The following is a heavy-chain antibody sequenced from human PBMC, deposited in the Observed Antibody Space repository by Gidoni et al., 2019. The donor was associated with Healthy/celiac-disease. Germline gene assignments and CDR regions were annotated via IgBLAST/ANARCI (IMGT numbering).Heavy chain of an antibody. V-gene: IGHV4-39*07. CDR2: IYYSGST. J-gene: IGHJ4*02. Sequence: LQLPESGPGLVKPSETLSLPCTVSGGSISRSSYYWGWTRQPPGKGLEWIGSIYYSGSTYYNPSLKSRVTISVDTSKNQFSLKLSSVTAADTAVYYCARARLVKDCSGGSCYSTNFDYWGQGTLVTVSS. CDR1: GGSISRSSYY. CDR3: ARARLVKDCSGGSCYSTNFDY. D-gene: IGHD2-15*01.